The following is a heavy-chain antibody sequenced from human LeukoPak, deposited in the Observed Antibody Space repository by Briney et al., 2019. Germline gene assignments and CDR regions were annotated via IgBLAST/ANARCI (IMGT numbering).Heavy chain of an antibody. J-gene: IGHJ5*02. CDR2: IYYSGST. D-gene: IGHD2-2*01. V-gene: IGHV4-59*11. Sequence: PSETLSLTCTVSGGSISSHYWSWIRQPPGKGLEWIGYIYYSGSTNHNPSLKSRVTISVDTSKNQFSLKLSSVTAADTAVYYCARGYCSSTSCVAFDPWGQGTLVTVSS. CDR3: ARGYCSSTSCVAFDP. CDR1: GGSISSHY.